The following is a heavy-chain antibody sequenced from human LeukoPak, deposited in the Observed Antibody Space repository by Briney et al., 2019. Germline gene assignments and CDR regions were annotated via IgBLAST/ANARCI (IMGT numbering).Heavy chain of an antibody. Sequence: NPSQTLSLTCTVSGGSISSGSYYWSWIRQPAGKGLEWIGRIYTSGSTNYNPSLKSRVTISVDTSKNQFSLKLSSVTAADTAVYYCAREPYLGNYGDYEGSYYFDYWGQGTLVTVSS. V-gene: IGHV4-61*02. CDR3: AREPYLGNYGDYEGSYYFDY. CDR2: IYTSGST. D-gene: IGHD4-17*01. CDR1: GGSISSGSYY. J-gene: IGHJ4*02.